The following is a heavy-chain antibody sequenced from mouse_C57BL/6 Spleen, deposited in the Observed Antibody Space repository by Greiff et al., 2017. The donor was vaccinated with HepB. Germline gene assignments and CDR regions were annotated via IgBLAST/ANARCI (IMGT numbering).Heavy chain of an antibody. V-gene: IGHV2-5*01. D-gene: IGHD1-1*01. CDR1: GFSLTSYG. CDR2: IWRGGST. J-gene: IGHJ3*01. Sequence: VQVVESGPGLVQPSQSLSITCTVSGFSLTSYGVHWVRQSPGKGLEWLGVIWRGGSTDYNAAFMSRLSITKDNSKSQVFFKMNSLQADDTAIYYCAKNDYYGSSYPFAYWGQGTLVTVSA. CDR3: AKNDYYGSSYPFAY.